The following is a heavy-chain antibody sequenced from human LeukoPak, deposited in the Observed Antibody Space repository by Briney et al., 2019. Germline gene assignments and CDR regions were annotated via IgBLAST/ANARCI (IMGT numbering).Heavy chain of an antibody. D-gene: IGHD3-3*01. CDR2: IGTAGDT. J-gene: IGHJ4*02. CDR1: GFTFSSYD. V-gene: IGHV3-13*01. CDR3: ARAGLESPGGFDY. Sequence: GGSLRLSCAASGFTFSSYDMYWVRQATGKGLECVSVIGTAGDTYYPGSVKGRFTISRENAKNSLYLQMNSLRAGDTAVYYCARAGLESPGGFDYWGQGTLVTVSS.